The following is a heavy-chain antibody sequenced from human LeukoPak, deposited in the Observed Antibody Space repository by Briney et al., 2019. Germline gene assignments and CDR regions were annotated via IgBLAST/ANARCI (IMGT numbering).Heavy chain of an antibody. CDR3: ARAPPPMYSSSAPLDH. V-gene: IGHV4-4*09. CDR2: IYPSGT. Sequence: SETLSLTCNVSGGSISTYYWNWIRRPPGKGLEWIGYIYPSGTDYNPSLKSRLTISVDTSKNQFSLKLTFVTAADTAFYYCARAPPPMYSSSAPLDHWGQGILVTVSS. CDR1: GGSISTYY. J-gene: IGHJ4*02. D-gene: IGHD6-6*01.